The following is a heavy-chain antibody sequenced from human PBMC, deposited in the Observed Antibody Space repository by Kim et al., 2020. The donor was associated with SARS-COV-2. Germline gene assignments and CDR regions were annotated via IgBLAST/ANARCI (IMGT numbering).Heavy chain of an antibody. J-gene: IGHJ2*01. CDR2: ISYDGSNK. V-gene: IGHV3-30*18. CDR1: GFTITSYG. D-gene: IGHD6-13*01. CDR3: AKEGQPHYWYFDL. Sequence: GGSLRLSCAASGFTITSYGMHWVRQAPGKGLEWVAVISYDGSNKYYADSVKGRFTISRDTSKNTLYVEMNSLRPEDTAVYYCAKEGQPHYWYFDLWGRGTLVTVSS.